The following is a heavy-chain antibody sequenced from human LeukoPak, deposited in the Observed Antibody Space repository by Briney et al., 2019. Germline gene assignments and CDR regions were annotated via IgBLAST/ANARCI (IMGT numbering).Heavy chain of an antibody. Sequence: GGSLRLSCAASGFTVSSNYMSWVRQAPGKGLEWVSVIYSGGSTYYADSVKGRFTISRDNSKNTLYLQMNSLRAEDTAVYHCARTTGIAVAGTFDYWGQGTLVTVSS. D-gene: IGHD6-19*01. CDR3: ARTTGIAVAGTFDY. CDR1: GFTVSSNY. J-gene: IGHJ4*02. V-gene: IGHV3-53*01. CDR2: IYSGGST.